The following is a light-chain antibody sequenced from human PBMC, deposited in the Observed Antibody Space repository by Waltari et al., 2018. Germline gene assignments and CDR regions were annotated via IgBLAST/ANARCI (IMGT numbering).Light chain of an antibody. CDR2: DAS. V-gene: IGKV3-20*01. CDR1: QSVSSNS. J-gene: IGKJ5*01. Sequence: IVFTQSPSTLYLSPGERATLTCRASQSVSSNSLALYQQKPAQAPRLLIYDASSRATGIPDRFSGSGSGTDFTLTISRLEPEDFAVYYCQQNGGSPMITFGQGTRLEIK. CDR3: QQNGGSPMIT.